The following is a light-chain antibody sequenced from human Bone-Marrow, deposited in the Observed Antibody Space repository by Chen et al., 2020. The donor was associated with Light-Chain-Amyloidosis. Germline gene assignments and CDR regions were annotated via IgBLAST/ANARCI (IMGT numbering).Light chain of an antibody. J-gene: IGKJ5*01. V-gene: IGKV5-2*01. CDR3: LQHDNVPLT. Sequence: ETTLTQSPAFMSATPGDKVNISCKASQDIDEDLNWYQQKPGKPTIFIVQQATTLVPGVPPRFSGSGYGTDFTLTSQNVESEDAAFYFCLQHDNVPLTFGQGTRLEIK. CDR1: QDIDED. CDR2: QAT.